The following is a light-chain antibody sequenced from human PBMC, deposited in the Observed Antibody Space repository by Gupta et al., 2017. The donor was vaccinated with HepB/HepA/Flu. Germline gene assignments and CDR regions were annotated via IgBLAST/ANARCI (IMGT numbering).Light chain of an antibody. V-gene: IGKV1-9*01. J-gene: IGKJ2*01. CDR3: QHLNSYPPMYT. CDR2: AAS. Sequence: DIQLTQSPSFLSASVGDRVTITCRASQGITGYLAWYQQKPGKAPKLLIYAASTLQSGVPSRFSGSGSGTEFTLTISSLQPEDFATYYCQHLNSYPPMYTFGQGTKLEIK. CDR1: QGITGY.